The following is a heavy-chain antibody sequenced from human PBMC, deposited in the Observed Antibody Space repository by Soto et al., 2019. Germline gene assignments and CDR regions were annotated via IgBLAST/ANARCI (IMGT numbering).Heavy chain of an antibody. Sequence: SQTLSLPCAISGDSFSGNSAAWNWIRQSPSRGLEWLVRTYYRSRWYNDYAVSVKSRITVTPDTSKNQFSLHLNSVTPEDTAVYYCAREFLYYVSSDCYLDYWGQGALVTVSS. V-gene: IGHV6-1*01. J-gene: IGHJ4*03. CDR2: TYYRSRWYN. D-gene: IGHD3-16*01. CDR3: AREFLYYVSSDCYLDY. CDR1: GDSFSGNSAA.